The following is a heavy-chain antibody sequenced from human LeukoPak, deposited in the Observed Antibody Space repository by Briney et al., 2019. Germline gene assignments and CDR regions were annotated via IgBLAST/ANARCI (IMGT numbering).Heavy chain of an antibody. CDR3: ARDGGDGYSLHWYFDL. CDR1: GFTFSSYA. Sequence: GGSLRLSYAASGFTFSSYAMHWVRQAPGKGLEWVAVISYDGSNKYYADSVKGRFTISRYNSTNTLYLQMNSLRAENTAVYYCARDGGDGYSLHWYFDLWGRGTLVTVSS. J-gene: IGHJ2*01. V-gene: IGHV3-30-3*01. D-gene: IGHD5-24*01. CDR2: ISYDGSNK.